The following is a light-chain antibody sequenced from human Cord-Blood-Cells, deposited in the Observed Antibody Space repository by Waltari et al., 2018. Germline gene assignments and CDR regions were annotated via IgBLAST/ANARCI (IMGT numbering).Light chain of an antibody. CDR3: QQSYSTPIT. CDR1: QSISSY. V-gene: IGKV1-39*01. CDR2: AAS. J-gene: IGKJ5*01. Sequence: DIQMTQSPSSLSASVGDRVTITCRASQSISSYLNWYQQKPGKAPKLLIYAASSLQSGVPSRFSGSGSGTDFTRTISSLQPKDFATYYCQQSYSTPITFGQGTRLEIK.